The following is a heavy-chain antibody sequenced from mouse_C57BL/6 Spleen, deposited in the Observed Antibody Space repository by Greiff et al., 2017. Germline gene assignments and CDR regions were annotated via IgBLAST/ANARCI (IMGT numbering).Heavy chain of an antibody. CDR1: GYAFSSSW. Sequence: QVQLQQSGPELVKPGASVKISCKASGYAFSSSWLNWVKQRPGKGLEWIGRIYPGDGDTNYNGTFKGKATLTADKSSSTAYMQLSSLTSEDSAVYFCARHPFAYWGQGTLVTVSA. CDR3: ARHPFAY. CDR2: IYPGDGDT. V-gene: IGHV1-82*01. J-gene: IGHJ3*01.